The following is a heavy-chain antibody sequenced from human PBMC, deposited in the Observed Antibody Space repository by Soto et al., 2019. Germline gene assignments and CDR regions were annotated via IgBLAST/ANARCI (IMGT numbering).Heavy chain of an antibody. CDR2: ISSSSSYI. Sequence: GGSLRLSCAASGFTFSSYSMNWVRQAPGKGLEWVSSISSSSSYIYYADSVKGRFTISRDNAKNSLYLQMNSLRAEDTAVYYCASTGGSGSYYSYYYGMDVWGQGTTVTVSS. CDR3: ASTGGSGSYYSYYYGMDV. D-gene: IGHD3-10*01. V-gene: IGHV3-21*01. CDR1: GFTFSSYS. J-gene: IGHJ6*02.